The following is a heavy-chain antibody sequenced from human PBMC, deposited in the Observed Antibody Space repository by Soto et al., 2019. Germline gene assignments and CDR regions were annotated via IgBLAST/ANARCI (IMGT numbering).Heavy chain of an antibody. V-gene: IGHV3-23*01. CDR1: GFTFSSYA. J-gene: IGHJ4*02. D-gene: IGHD3-10*01. Sequence: EVQLLESGGGLVQPGGSLRLSCAASGFTFSSYAMSWVRQAPGKGLEWVSAISGSGGSTYYADSVKGRLTISRDNSKNTLYLQMNSLRAEDTAVYYCAKDPAYYYGSGSYGRFDYWGQGTLVTVSS. CDR2: ISGSGGST. CDR3: AKDPAYYYGSGSYGRFDY.